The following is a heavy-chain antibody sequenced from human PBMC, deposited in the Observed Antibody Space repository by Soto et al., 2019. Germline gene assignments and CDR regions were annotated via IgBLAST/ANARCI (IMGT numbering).Heavy chain of an antibody. D-gene: IGHD6-13*01. CDR1: GFTFSSYS. CDR2: ISSSSSYI. Sequence: GGSLRLSCAASGFTFSSYSMNWVRQAPGKGLEWVASISSSSSYIYYADSVKGRFTISRDKAKNSLFLQMSNLRAEDTALYYCARHQGPAAGNYGMDVWGRGTTVTVSS. V-gene: IGHV3-21*01. J-gene: IGHJ6*02. CDR3: ARHQGPAAGNYGMDV.